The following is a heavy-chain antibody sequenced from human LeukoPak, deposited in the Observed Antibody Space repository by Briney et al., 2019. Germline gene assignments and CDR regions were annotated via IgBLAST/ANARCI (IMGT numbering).Heavy chain of an antibody. Sequence: ASVKVSCKVSGYTLTELSMHWVRQAPGKGLEWMGGFDPEDGETIYAQKFQGRVTMTEDTSTDTAYMELGSLRSEDTAVYYCATPWYYDSSGHDAFDIWGQGTMVTVSS. V-gene: IGHV1-24*01. D-gene: IGHD3-22*01. CDR1: GYTLTELS. J-gene: IGHJ3*02. CDR3: ATPWYYDSSGHDAFDI. CDR2: FDPEDGET.